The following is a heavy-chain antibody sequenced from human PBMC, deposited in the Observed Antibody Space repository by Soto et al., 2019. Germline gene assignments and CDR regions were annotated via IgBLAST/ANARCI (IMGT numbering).Heavy chain of an antibody. J-gene: IGHJ4*02. CDR2: ISYDGSKK. CDR3: AKDMAVDGTCKLGCDFDR. D-gene: IGHD7-27*01. Sequence: PVGSLRLSCAASGFTFSSYGLHWVRQAPGRGLEWLAVISYDGSKKYYADSVKGRFTIARDNSKNTLYLQMDSLRAEDTAHYYCAKDMAVDGTCKLGCDFDRWGQGTLVTVSS. V-gene: IGHV3-30*18. CDR1: GFTFSSYG.